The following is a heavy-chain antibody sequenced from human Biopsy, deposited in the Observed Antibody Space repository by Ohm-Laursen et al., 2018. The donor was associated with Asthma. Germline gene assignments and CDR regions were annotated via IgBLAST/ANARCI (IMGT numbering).Heavy chain of an antibody. CDR2: LIPVLGTP. Sequence: SSVTVSCKVSGDSFSNYAISWVRQAPGQGLEWMGGLIPVLGTPDHAQMFEGRVTITADESTSTAYMELSSLSSEDTAVYYCARGYSGSDRIVYYYSGLEVWGQGTTVTVSS. D-gene: IGHD5-12*01. V-gene: IGHV1-69*01. J-gene: IGHJ6*02. CDR1: GDSFSNYA. CDR3: ARGYSGSDRIVYYYSGLEV.